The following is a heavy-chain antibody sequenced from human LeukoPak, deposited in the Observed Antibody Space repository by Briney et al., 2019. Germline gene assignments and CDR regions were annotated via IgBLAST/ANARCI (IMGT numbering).Heavy chain of an antibody. CDR1: GYTFTSYD. J-gene: IGHJ4*02. Sequence: ASVKVSCKASGYTFTSYDINWVRQATGQGLEWMGWMNPNSGNTGYAQKFQGRATMTRKTSKSTAYMALSSLRSEDTAVYYCPRSRTRRLLWFGDEPYYFDSWGQGTLVTVSS. V-gene: IGHV1-8*01. CDR2: MNPNSGNT. D-gene: IGHD3-10*01. CDR3: PRSRTRRLLWFGDEPYYFDS.